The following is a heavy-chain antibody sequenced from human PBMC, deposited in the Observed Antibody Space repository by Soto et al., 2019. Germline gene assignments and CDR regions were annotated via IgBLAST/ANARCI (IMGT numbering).Heavy chain of an antibody. Sequence: GGSLRLSCAASGFMFSAYWMSWVRQAPGKGLEWVANIHGDGGKIYYVDSVKGRFTISRDNAKRSLYLQMNSLRAEDTAVYYCARDFYGGYTYGTGDYWGQGDPVTVSS. D-gene: IGHD5-18*01. V-gene: IGHV3-7*01. J-gene: IGHJ4*02. CDR3: ARDFYGGYTYGTGDY. CDR1: GFMFSAYW. CDR2: IHGDGGKI.